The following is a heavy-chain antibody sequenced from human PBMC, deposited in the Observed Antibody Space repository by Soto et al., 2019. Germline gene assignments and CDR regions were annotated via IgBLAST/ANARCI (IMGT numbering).Heavy chain of an antibody. J-gene: IGHJ4*02. D-gene: IGHD4-17*01. V-gene: IGHV1-18*01. Sequence: ASLKVSCKASGYTFTSYGISWVRQAPGQGLEWMGWISAYNGNTNYAQKLQGRVTMTTDTSTSTAYMELRSLRSDDTAVYYCARSDPMTTVTNFDYWGQGTLVTVSS. CDR1: GYTFTSYG. CDR2: ISAYNGNT. CDR3: ARSDPMTTVTNFDY.